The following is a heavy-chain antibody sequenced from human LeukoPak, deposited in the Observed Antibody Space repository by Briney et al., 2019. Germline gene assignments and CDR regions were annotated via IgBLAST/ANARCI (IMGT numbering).Heavy chain of an antibody. CDR1: GFAFNYYG. D-gene: IGHD2-15*01. CDR2: ISYDGTIE. CDR3: AKDWGVVVAATPYYLDY. J-gene: IGHJ4*02. Sequence: GRSLRLSCAASGFAFNYYGMHWVRQAPGKGLEWVAVISYDGTIEYYADSVKGRFTISRDNSKYTLYLQMSSLRADDTAVYYCAKDWGVVVAATPYYLDYWGQGTLVTVSS. V-gene: IGHV3-30*18.